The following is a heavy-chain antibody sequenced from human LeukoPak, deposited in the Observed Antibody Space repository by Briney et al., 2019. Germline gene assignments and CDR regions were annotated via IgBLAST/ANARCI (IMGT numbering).Heavy chain of an antibody. CDR1: GGSISSYY. J-gene: IGHJ5*02. D-gene: IGHD6-13*01. CDR2: IYTSGST. V-gene: IGHV4-4*09. Sequence: SETLSLTCTVSGGSISSYYWSWIRQPPGKGLEWIGYIYTSGSTNYNPSLKSRVTISVDTSKNQFSLKLSSVTAADTAVYYCARRDQDPSSSWYNWFDPWGQGTLVTVSS. CDR3: ARRDQDPSSSWYNWFDP.